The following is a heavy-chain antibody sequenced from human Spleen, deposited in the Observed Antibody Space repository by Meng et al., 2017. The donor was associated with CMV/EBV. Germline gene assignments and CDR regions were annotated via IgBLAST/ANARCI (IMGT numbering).Heavy chain of an antibody. CDR2: ISSSSSTI. CDR3: ARDDGGYCSSTSCYLHPFDY. CDR1: GFTFSSYS. Sequence: GGSLRLSCAASGFTFSSYSMNWVRQAPGKGLEWVSYISSSSSTIYYADSVKGRFTISRDNAKNSLYLQMNSLRAEDTAVYYCARDDGGYCSSTSCYLHPFDYWGQGTLVTVSS. J-gene: IGHJ4*02. V-gene: IGHV3-48*04. D-gene: IGHD2-2*01.